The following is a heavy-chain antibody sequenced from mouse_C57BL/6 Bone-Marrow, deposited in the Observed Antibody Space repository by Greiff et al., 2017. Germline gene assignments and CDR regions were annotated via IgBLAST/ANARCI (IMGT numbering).Heavy chain of an antibody. CDR1: GFTFSDAW. CDR2: IRNKANIHAT. J-gene: IGHJ4*01. D-gene: IGHD2-5*01. V-gene: IGHV6-6*01. Sequence: EVQLVESGGGLVQPGGSMKLSCAASGFTFSDAWMDWVRQSPEKGLEWVAEIRNKANIHATYYAESVKGRFTISRDDSKSSVYLQMNSLRAEDTGIYYCTRSNPYYYAMDYWGQGTSVTVSS. CDR3: TRSNPYYYAMDY.